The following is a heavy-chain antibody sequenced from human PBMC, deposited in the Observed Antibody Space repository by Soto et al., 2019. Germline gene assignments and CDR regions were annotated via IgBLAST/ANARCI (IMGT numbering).Heavy chain of an antibody. CDR1: GGSTCSGDYY. J-gene: IGHJ3*02. D-gene: IGHD3-22*01. Sequence: SETLSLTCNVSGGSTCSGDYYWSWIRQPPGKGLEWIGYIYYTGSTNYNPSLKSRVTISVDTSKNQFSLKLSSVTAADMAVYYCARENGYSAFDIWGQGTMVT. CDR2: IYYTGST. V-gene: IGHV4-61*08. CDR3: ARENGYSAFDI.